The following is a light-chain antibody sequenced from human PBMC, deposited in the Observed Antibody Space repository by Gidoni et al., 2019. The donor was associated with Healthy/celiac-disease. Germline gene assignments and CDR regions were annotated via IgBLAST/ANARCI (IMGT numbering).Light chain of an antibody. V-gene: IGKV3-20*01. Sequence: IVLTQSPGTLSLSPGERATLSCRASQSVSSSYLAWYQQKPGQAPRLLIYGASSRATGIPDRFSGSGSGTDFTLTISRLEPEDFAVYYCQQYGSSRFTFXGXTKVEIK. CDR3: QQYGSSRFT. CDR1: QSVSSSY. J-gene: IGKJ4*01. CDR2: GAS.